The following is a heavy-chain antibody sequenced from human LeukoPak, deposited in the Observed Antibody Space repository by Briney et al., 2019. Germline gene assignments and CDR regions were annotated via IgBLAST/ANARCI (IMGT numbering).Heavy chain of an antibody. CDR2: IYYSGST. V-gene: IGHV4-59*01. Sequence: SETLSLTCTVSGGSISSYYWSWIRQPPGKGLEWIGYIYYSGSTNYNPSLKSRVTISVDTSKNQFSLKLSSVTAADTAVYFCAREVIVSTTSVFDYWGQGILVTVSS. CDR1: GGSISSYY. D-gene: IGHD5/OR15-5a*01. CDR3: AREVIVSTTSVFDY. J-gene: IGHJ4*02.